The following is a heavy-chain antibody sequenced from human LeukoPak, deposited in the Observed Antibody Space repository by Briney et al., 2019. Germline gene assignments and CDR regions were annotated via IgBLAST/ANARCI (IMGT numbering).Heavy chain of an antibody. V-gene: IGHV5-51*01. CDR3: VRRNYYGSGSHYSHFDY. Sequence: GDSLKISCQGFGYSFATYWIGWVRQVPGKGLGWMGNIYPRYSDTRYSPAFRGQVSISVDKSISTASLQWSSLKASDSATYYCVRRNYYGSGSHYSHFDYWGQGTLVTVSS. CDR1: GYSFATYW. D-gene: IGHD3-10*01. CDR2: IYPRYSDT. J-gene: IGHJ4*02.